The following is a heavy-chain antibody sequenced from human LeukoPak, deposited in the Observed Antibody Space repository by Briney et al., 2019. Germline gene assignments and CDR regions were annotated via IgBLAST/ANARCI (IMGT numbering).Heavy chain of an antibody. J-gene: IGHJ4*02. V-gene: IGHV1-8*01. Sequence: MNPNSGNTGYAQKFQGRVTMTRNTSISTAYMELSSLRSEDTAVYYCARVRTHYYGSGSYAYWGQGTLVTVSS. CDR2: MNPNSGNT. D-gene: IGHD3-10*01. CDR3: ARVRTHYYGSGSYAY.